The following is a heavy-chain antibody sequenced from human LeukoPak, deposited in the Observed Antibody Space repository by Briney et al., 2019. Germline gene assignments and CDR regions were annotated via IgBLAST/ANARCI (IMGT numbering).Heavy chain of an antibody. D-gene: IGHD1-26*01. J-gene: IGHJ5*02. V-gene: IGHV4-31*03. CDR1: GGSISSGNYY. CDR2: IYYSGSV. Sequence: PSETLSLTCTVSGGSISSGNYYWSWIRQHPGKGLEWIGYIYYSGSVYYNPSLESRVTISVDTSKNQFSLKLNSVTAADTALYYCARAGLNSGSSTKWFDPWGQGTLVAVSS. CDR3: ARAGLNSGSSTKWFDP.